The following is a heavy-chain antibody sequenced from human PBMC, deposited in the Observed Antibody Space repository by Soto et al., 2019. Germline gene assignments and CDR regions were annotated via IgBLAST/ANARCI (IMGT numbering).Heavy chain of an antibody. Sequence: QVQLVQSGAEVKKPGSSVKVSCKASGGTFSSYAISWVRQAPGQGLEWMGGIIPIFGTANYAQKFQGRVTITAYKSTSAVYMELSSLRSEDTAVYYCARDGKLDYYDSRGYYYWYFDLWGRGTLVTVS. V-gene: IGHV1-69*06. CDR3: ARDGKLDYYDSRGYYYWYFDL. CDR1: GGTFSSYA. J-gene: IGHJ2*01. CDR2: IIPIFGTA. D-gene: IGHD3-22*01.